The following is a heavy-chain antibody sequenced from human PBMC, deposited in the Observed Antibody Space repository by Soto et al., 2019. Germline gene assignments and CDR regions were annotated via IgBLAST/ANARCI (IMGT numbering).Heavy chain of an antibody. V-gene: IGHV3-30-3*01. CDR2: ISYDGDNK. CDR1: GFTFRNYA. CDR3: ARPWGQLSTYYYGMDT. Sequence: LRLSCAASGFTFRNYAMHWARQAPGKGLEWVATISYDGDNKYYTDSVKGPFTISRDNSKNTLYLQMNSLRPEDTAVYYCARPWGQLSTYYYGMDTWGQGTRVTVSS. J-gene: IGHJ6*02. D-gene: IGHD3-16*01.